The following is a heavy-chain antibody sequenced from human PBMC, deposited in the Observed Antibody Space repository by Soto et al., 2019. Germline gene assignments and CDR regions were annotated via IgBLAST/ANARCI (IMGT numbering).Heavy chain of an antibody. D-gene: IGHD6-13*01. CDR3: ARERQRSRSEY. V-gene: IGHV3-23*01. Sequence: CVRISGAAARCTFISYAMSVGRQNTWKGLEWVSAISGSGLNTDYADPVKGRFYISRGNSKNTVSLNMNSRSAEDTAFYYCARERQRSRSEY. J-gene: IGHJ1*01. CDR1: RCTFISYA. CDR2: ISGSGLNT.